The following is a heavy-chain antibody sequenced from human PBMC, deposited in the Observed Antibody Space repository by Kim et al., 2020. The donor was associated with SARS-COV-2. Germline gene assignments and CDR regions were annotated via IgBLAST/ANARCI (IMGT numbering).Heavy chain of an antibody. J-gene: IGHJ6*02. CDR3: ARHMVRGVFPRLGMDV. D-gene: IGHD3-10*01. CDR2: ISAYNGNT. V-gene: IGHV1-18*04. Sequence: ASVKVSCKASGYTFTSYGISWVRQAPGQGLEWMGWISAYNGNTNYAQKLQGRVTMTTDTSTSTAYMELRSLRSDDTAVYYCARHMVRGVFPRLGMDVWGQGTTVTVSS. CDR1: GYTFTSYG.